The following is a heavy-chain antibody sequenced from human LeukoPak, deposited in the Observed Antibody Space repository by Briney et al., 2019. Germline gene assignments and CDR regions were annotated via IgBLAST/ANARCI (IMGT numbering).Heavy chain of an antibody. V-gene: IGHV3-66*01. CDR1: GFTLSSYA. CDR2: IFSGAST. D-gene: IGHD5-12*01. Sequence: GGSLRLSCAASGFTLSSYAMRWVRQAPGKGLEWVSVIFSGASTYYADSVKGRFTISRDNSKNTLYLHMNSLSAEDTAVYYCARGSPYSGYDLRAFDIWGQGTTVTVSS. CDR3: ARGSPYSGYDLRAFDI. J-gene: IGHJ3*02.